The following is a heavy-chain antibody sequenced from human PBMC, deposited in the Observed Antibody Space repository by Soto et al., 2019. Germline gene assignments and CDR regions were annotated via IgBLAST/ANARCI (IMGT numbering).Heavy chain of an antibody. CDR2: VNHNGRN. J-gene: IGHJ3*01. Sequence: SETLSLTCTVYGGSFSGYFWNWIRQSPGKGLEWIGKVNHNGRNNYNPSLKSRVTISMDMSKNQFSLKLTSVTAADTTVYYCARGGSSDWQVAFDFWGQGTMVTVS. CDR1: GGSFSGYF. V-gene: IGHV4-34*01. CDR3: ARGGSSDWQVAFDF. D-gene: IGHD6-19*01.